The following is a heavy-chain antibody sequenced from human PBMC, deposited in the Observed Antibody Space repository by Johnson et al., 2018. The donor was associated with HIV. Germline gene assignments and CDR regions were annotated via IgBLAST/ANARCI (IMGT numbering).Heavy chain of an antibody. Sequence: HVQLVESGGGLVQPGGSLILSCAASGFTFSSNWMHWVRQAPGKGLEWVAVIWYDGSNKNYADSVKGRFTISRDNSKNAMSLQMNSLRAEDTAVYYCARDYNGALDVWGQGTMVTVSS. CDR3: ARDYNGALDV. D-gene: IGHD5-24*01. CDR2: IWYDGSNK. J-gene: IGHJ3*01. CDR1: GFTFSSNW. V-gene: IGHV3-33*08.